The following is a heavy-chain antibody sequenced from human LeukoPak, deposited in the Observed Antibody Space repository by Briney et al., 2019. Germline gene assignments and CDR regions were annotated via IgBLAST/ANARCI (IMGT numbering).Heavy chain of an antibody. CDR2: IYYSGST. CDR3: ARATGEDYYGSGDYFDY. D-gene: IGHD3-10*01. Sequence: SETLSLTCTVSGGSISSSSYYWGWIRQPPGKGLEWIGSIYYSGSTYYNPSLKSRVTISVDTSKNQFSLKLSSVTAADTAVYYCARATGEDYYGSGDYFDYWGQGTLVTVSS. CDR1: GGSISSSSYY. V-gene: IGHV4-39*07. J-gene: IGHJ4*02.